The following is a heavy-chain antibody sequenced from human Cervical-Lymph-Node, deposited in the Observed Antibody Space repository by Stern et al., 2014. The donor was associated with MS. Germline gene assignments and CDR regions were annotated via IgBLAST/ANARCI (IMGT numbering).Heavy chain of an antibody. D-gene: IGHD3-22*01. J-gene: IGHJ4*02. CDR3: ASTQIGEDDSSGYDLDY. Sequence: MQLVESGGGVVQPGMSLRLSCAATGFSFSTYGMHWVRQAPGKGLEWVAVIWFDENNRSYADSVNGRFTISRDNSKNMLYLQMNRLGAEDTAVYYCASTQIGEDDSSGYDLDYWGQGTLVTVSS. CDR1: GFSFSTYG. V-gene: IGHV3-33*01. CDR2: IWFDENNR.